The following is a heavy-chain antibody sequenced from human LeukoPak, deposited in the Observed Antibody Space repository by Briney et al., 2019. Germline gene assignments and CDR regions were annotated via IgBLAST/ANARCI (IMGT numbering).Heavy chain of an antibody. J-gene: IGHJ4*02. V-gene: IGHV3-7*01. CDR1: RFTLGNNW. CDR3: TRDQY. CDR2: TNRDGSQK. Sequence: GGSLRLSCTASRFTLGNNWVSWVRQAPGKGLEWVANTNRDGSQKNYVDSVKGRFTISRDKAKNSLYLQMDSLRAEDTAVYYCTRDQYWGQGTLVTVSS.